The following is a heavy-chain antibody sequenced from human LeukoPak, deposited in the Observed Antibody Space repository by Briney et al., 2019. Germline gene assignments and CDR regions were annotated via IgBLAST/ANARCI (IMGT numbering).Heavy chain of an antibody. Sequence: PGGSLRLSCAASGFTFSSYWMSWVRQAPGKGLEWVAVISYDGSNKYYADSVKGRFTISRDNSKNTLYLQMNSLRAEDTAVYYCAKISSSWSSFDYWGQGTLVTVSP. CDR3: AKISSSWSSFDY. D-gene: IGHD6-13*01. V-gene: IGHV3-30*18. CDR1: GFTFSSYW. J-gene: IGHJ4*02. CDR2: ISYDGSNK.